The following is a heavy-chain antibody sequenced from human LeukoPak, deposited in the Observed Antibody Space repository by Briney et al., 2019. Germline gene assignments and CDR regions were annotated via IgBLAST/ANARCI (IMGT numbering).Heavy chain of an antibody. Sequence: PGGSLRLSCAASGFTFSSYGMSWVRQAPGKGLEWVSGISDSGGSTYYADSVKGRFTISRDSSKNTLYLQMNSLRAEDTAVYYCAKDRTVGASYWYFDFWGRGTLVTVSS. CDR1: GFTFSSYG. CDR3: AKDRTVGASYWYFDF. V-gene: IGHV3-23*01. D-gene: IGHD1-26*01. J-gene: IGHJ2*01. CDR2: ISDSGGST.